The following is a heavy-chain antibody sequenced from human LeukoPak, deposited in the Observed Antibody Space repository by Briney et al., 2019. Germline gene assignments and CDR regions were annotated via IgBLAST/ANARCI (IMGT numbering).Heavy chain of an antibody. D-gene: IGHD2-15*01. V-gene: IGHV3-33*01. J-gene: IGHJ4*02. Sequence: GGSLRLSCAASGFTFSSHGMYWVRQAPGKGLEWVALIWYDGSKKNYADSVKGRFTITRDNSKNTLYLQMNSLRAEDTAVYYGARDIARGSLDYWGQGTLVTVSS. CDR3: ARDIARGSLDY. CDR1: GFTFSSHG. CDR2: IWYDGSKK.